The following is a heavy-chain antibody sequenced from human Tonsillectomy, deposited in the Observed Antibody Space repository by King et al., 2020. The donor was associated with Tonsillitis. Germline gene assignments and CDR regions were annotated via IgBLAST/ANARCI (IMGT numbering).Heavy chain of an antibody. V-gene: IGHV3-9*01. J-gene: IGHJ3*02. D-gene: IGHD3-10*01. Sequence: VKLVESGGGLVQPGRSLRLSCAASGFTFGDYAMHWVRQVPGKGLEGVSGISWSSAGIGYADSVKGRFTISRDNAKNSLYMQMNGLRSADTALYYCAKGIRGSPYAFDIWGQGTMVTVSS. CDR1: GFTFGDYA. CDR2: ISWSSAGI. CDR3: AKGIRGSPYAFDI.